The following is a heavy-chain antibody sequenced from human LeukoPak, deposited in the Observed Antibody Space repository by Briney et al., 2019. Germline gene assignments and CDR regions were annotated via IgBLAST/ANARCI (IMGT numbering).Heavy chain of an antibody. CDR3: TRDVGFCSGGRCFPSGPADY. V-gene: IGHV3-74*01. Sequence: GGSLRLSCAASGFXFNGHWMHWVRQAPGKGLMWVSHIIGDGSSTNYADSVKGRFTISRDNAKNTLYLQMNSLRAEDTAVYYCTRDVGFCSGGRCFPSGPADYWGQGTLVTVSS. CDR1: GFXFNGHW. D-gene: IGHD2-15*01. J-gene: IGHJ4*02. CDR2: IIGDGSST.